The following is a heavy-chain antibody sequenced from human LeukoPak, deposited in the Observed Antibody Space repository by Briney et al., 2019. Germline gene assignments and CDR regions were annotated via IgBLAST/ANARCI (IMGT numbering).Heavy chain of an antibody. J-gene: IGHJ4*02. CDR2: ISGRGDDT. CDR1: GFTFRDYT. V-gene: IGHV3-23*01. D-gene: IGHD5-24*01. CDR3: AKGGLENYFDY. Sequence: PGGSLRLSCAASGFTFRDYTMTWVRQAPGKGLEWVSTISGRGDDTHYADSVKGRFTISRDNSKNTLYLQMISLRAEDTAVYYCAKGGLENYFDYWGQGTLDTVSS.